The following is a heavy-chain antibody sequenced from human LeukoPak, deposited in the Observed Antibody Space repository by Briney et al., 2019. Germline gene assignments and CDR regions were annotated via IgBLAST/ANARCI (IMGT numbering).Heavy chain of an antibody. D-gene: IGHD1-26*01. CDR2: ISSSSTSSTI. V-gene: IGHV3-48*01. Sequence: GGSLRLSCAASGFTFSSYSMNWVRQAPGKGLEWVSYISSSSTSSTIYYADSVKGRFTISRDNAKNSLYLQMNSLRAEDTAVYYCARGSAVVGTTTWFDYWGQGTLVTVSS. J-gene: IGHJ4*02. CDR1: GFTFSSYS. CDR3: ARGSAVVGTTTWFDY.